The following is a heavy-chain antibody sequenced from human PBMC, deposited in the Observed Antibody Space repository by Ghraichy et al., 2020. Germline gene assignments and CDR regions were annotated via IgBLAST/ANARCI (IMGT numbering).Heavy chain of an antibody. CDR2: ISSSGSTI. CDR3: ARDYTDTQYYYYYYMDV. J-gene: IGHJ6*03. V-gene: IGHV3-11*01. CDR1: GFTFSDYY. Sequence: GESLNISCAASGFTFSDYYMSWIRQAPGKGLEWVSYISSSGSTIYYADSVKGRFTISRDNAKNSLYLQMNSLRAEDTAVYYCARDYTDTQYYYYYYMDVWGKGTTVTVSS. D-gene: IGHD2-2*02.